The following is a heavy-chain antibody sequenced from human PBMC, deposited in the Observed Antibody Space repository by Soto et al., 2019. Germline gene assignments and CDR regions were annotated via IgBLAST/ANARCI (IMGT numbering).Heavy chain of an antibody. J-gene: IGHJ4*02. D-gene: IGHD3-22*01. Sequence: SETLSLTCTVSGGSISSYYWSWIRQPPGKGLEWIGYIYYSGSTNYNPSLKSRVTISVDTSKNQFSLKLSSVTAADTAVYYCARVDSSGYFGAHFDYWRQGTLVTVS. V-gene: IGHV4-59*01. CDR3: ARVDSSGYFGAHFDY. CDR1: GGSISSYY. CDR2: IYYSGST.